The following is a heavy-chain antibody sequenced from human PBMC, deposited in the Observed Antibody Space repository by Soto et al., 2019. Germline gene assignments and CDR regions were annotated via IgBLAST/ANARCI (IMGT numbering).Heavy chain of an antibody. Sequence: VQLVQSGAEVKKPGASVKVSCKASGYTFTGYYMHWVRQAPRQGLEWMGWINPNSGGTNYAQKFQGWVTMTRDTSISTAYMELSRLRSDDTAVYYCARDGSPYDFWSGYYNNWFDPWGQGTLVTVSS. CDR3: ARDGSPYDFWSGYYNNWFDP. V-gene: IGHV1-2*04. CDR1: GYTFTGYY. D-gene: IGHD3-3*01. CDR2: INPNSGGT. J-gene: IGHJ5*02.